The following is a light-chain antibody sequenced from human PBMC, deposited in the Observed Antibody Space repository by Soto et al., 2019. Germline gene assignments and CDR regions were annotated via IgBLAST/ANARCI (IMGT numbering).Light chain of an antibody. CDR1: ASDIGGYTF. V-gene: IGLV2-8*01. Sequence: QSALTQPPSASGSTGRSVAISCTGAASDIGGYTFVSWYQQHPGKAPKLLIYDVNKRPSGVPDRFSGSKSGNTASLTVSGLQAEDESDYYCSAHGGTNPYVFGTGTKLTVL. J-gene: IGLJ1*01. CDR2: DVN. CDR3: SAHGGTNPYV.